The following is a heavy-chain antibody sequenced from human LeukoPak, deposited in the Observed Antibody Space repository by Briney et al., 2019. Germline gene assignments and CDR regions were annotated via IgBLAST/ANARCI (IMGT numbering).Heavy chain of an antibody. Sequence: ASVKVSCKVSGYTLTELSMHWVRQAPGKGLEWMGGFDPEDGETIYAQKFQGRVTMTEDTSTDTAYMELSSQRSEDTAVYYCAKNGGDSYGTGHFDYWGQGTLVTVSS. CDR2: FDPEDGET. J-gene: IGHJ4*02. V-gene: IGHV1-24*01. CDR1: GYTLTELS. CDR3: AKNGGDSYGTGHFDY. D-gene: IGHD5-18*01.